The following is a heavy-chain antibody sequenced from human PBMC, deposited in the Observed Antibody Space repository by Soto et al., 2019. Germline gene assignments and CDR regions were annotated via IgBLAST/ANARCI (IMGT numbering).Heavy chain of an antibody. CDR2: IYYSGST. CDR1: GGSISISSYY. V-gene: IGHV4-39*01. Sequence: SETLGLTCTFSGGSISISSYYWGWIRQPPGKGLEWIGSIYYSGSTYYNPSLKSRVTISVDTSKNQFSLKLSSVTAADTAVYYCARIIAAAGTKDYWGQGTMVTVSS. J-gene: IGHJ4*02. D-gene: IGHD6-13*01. CDR3: ARIIAAAGTKDY.